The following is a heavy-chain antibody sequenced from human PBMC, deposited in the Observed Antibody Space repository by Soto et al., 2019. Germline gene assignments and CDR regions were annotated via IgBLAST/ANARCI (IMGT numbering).Heavy chain of an antibody. D-gene: IGHD4-17*01. J-gene: IGHJ3*02. Sequence: SETLSLTCAVSGGSISSGGYSWSWIRQPPGKGLEWIGYIYHSGSTYYNPSLKSRVTISVDRSKNQFSLKLSSVTAAETAVYYCASSDNDYHAFDIWGQGTMVT. CDR3: ASSDNDYHAFDI. V-gene: IGHV4-30-2*01. CDR2: IYHSGST. CDR1: GGSISSGGYS.